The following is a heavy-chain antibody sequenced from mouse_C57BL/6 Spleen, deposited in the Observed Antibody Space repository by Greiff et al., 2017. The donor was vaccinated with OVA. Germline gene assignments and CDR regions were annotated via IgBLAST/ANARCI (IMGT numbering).Heavy chain of an antibody. D-gene: IGHD1-1*01. V-gene: IGHV1-53*01. CDR1: GYTFTSYW. J-gene: IGHJ2*01. CDR3: ARSGYYGSSRYYFDY. Sequence: QVQLQQPGTELVKPGASVKLSCKASGYTFTSYWMHWVKQRPGQGLEWIGNINPSNGGTNYNEKFKSKATLTVDKSSSTAYMQLSSLTSEDSAVYYGARSGYYGSSRYYFDYWGQGTTLTVSS. CDR2: INPSNGGT.